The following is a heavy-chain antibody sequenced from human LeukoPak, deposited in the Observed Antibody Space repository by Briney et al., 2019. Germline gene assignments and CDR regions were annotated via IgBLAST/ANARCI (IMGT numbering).Heavy chain of an antibody. CDR3: ASTTVTIDY. D-gene: IGHD4-17*01. CDR2: ISGSGGST. Sequence: GESLKISCAASGFTFSTYAMSWVRQAPGKGLEWVSAISGSGGSTYYADSVKGRFTISRDNSKNTLYLQMNSLRAEDTAVYYCASTTVTIDYWGQGTLVTVSS. J-gene: IGHJ4*02. V-gene: IGHV3-23*01. CDR1: GFTFSTYA.